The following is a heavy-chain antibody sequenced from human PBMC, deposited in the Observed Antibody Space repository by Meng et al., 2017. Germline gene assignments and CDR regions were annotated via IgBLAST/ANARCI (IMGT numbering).Heavy chain of an antibody. J-gene: IGHJ5*02. Sequence: SETLPLTCTVSGGSISSSSYYWGWIRQPPGKGLEWIGSIYYSGSTYYNPSLKSRVTISVDTSKNQFSLKLSSVTAADTAVYYCARALGTAMVTSWFDPWGQGTLVTVSS. CDR3: ARALGTAMVTSWFDP. V-gene: IGHV4-39*07. CDR1: GGSISSSSYY. D-gene: IGHD5-18*01. CDR2: IYYSGST.